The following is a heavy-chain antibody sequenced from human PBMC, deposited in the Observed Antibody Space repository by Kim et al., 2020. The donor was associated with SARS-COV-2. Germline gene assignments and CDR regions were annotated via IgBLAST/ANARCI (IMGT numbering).Heavy chain of an antibody. CDR1: GGSISSGGYY. Sequence: SETLSLTCTVSGGSISSGGYYWSWIRQHPGKGLEWIGYIYYSGSTSYNPSLKSRVTIAVDTSKNQFSLKLSPVTAADTAVYYCARARGGTMIVVVIGAFDIWGQGTMVTVSS. D-gene: IGHD3-22*01. J-gene: IGHJ3*02. CDR3: ARARGGTMIVVVIGAFDI. CDR2: IYYSGST. V-gene: IGHV4-31*03.